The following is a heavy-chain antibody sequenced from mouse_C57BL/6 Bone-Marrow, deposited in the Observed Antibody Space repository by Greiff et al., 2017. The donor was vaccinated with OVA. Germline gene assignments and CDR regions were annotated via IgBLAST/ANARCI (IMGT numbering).Heavy chain of an antibody. J-gene: IGHJ2*01. Sequence: VKPVESGAELARPGASVKMSCKASGYTFTSYTMHWVKQRPGQGLEWIGYINPSSGYTKYNQKFKDKATLTADKSSSTAYMQLSSLTSEDSAVYYCARSPYDGYNYFDYWGQGTTLTVSA. CDR3: ARSPYDGYNYFDY. CDR1: GYTFTSYT. D-gene: IGHD2-3*01. CDR2: INPSSGYT. V-gene: IGHV1-4*01.